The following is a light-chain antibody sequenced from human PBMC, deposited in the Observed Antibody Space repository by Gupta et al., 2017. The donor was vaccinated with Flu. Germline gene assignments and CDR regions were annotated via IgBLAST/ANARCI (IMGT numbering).Light chain of an antibody. Sequence: DIHLTQSPSSVSASVGDGVTITCRASQDISNWLAWYQQKPGKAPQLLIYAASSLQSGVPSRFSGGGSGTDFTLTISRLQPEDSATYYCQQSINFPYTFGQGTKVQIK. CDR1: QDISNW. CDR2: AAS. J-gene: IGKJ2*01. CDR3: QQSINFPYT. V-gene: IGKV1-12*01.